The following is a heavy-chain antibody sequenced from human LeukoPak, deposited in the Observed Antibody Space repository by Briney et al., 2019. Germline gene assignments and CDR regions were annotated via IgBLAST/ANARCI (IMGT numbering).Heavy chain of an antibody. Sequence: SETLSLTCAVYGGSFGGYYWSWIRQPPGKGLEWIGEINHSGSTNYNPSLKSRVTISVDTSKNQFSLKLSSVTAADTAVYYCARPLRVPAAKGTYYYYYYGMDVWGQGTTVTVSS. CDR3: ARPLRVPAAKGTYYYYYYGMDV. D-gene: IGHD2-2*01. V-gene: IGHV4-34*01. J-gene: IGHJ6*02. CDR2: INHSGST. CDR1: GGSFGGYY.